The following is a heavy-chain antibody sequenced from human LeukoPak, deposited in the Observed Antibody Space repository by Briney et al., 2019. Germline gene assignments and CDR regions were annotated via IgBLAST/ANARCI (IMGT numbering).Heavy chain of an antibody. CDR2: IKEDGSEK. J-gene: IGHJ4*02. CDR1: GFTFSRFR. Sequence: QRGGSLRLSCAASGFTFSRFRMSWVRQAPGKGLEWVATIKEDGSEKYYVSSVRGRFTVSRDNAWDSLYLQMNSLRAEDTAVYYCATVAPQHDYWGQGTVVTVSS. V-gene: IGHV3-7*03. CDR3: ATVAPQHDY.